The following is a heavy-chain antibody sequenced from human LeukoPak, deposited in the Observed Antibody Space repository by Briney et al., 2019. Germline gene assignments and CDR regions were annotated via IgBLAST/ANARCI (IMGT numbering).Heavy chain of an antibody. CDR3: ARVGYGGNSRASAFDI. V-gene: IGHV4-4*07. Sequence: SETLSLTCTVSGGSISSYYWSWIRQPAGKGLEWIGRIYTSGSTNYNPSLKSRVTMSVDTSKNQFSLKLSSVTAADTAVYYCARVGYGGNSRASAFDIWGQGTMVTVSS. J-gene: IGHJ3*02. D-gene: IGHD4-23*01. CDR1: GGSISSYY. CDR2: IYTSGST.